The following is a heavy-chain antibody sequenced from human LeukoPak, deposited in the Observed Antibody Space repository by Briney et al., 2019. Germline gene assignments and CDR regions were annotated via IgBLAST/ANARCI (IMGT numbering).Heavy chain of an antibody. CDR1: GFPFSSYD. Sequence: GRSLRLSCAASGFPFSSYDMHWVRQAPGKGLEWVAVIWPDGSEKYYRDSVKGRFTISRDNSKNTLSLQMSGLRAEDTAVYYCARSLRIGPLSFWGRGTLVTVSS. J-gene: IGHJ4*02. CDR2: IWPDGSEK. V-gene: IGHV3-33*01. D-gene: IGHD3-3*02. CDR3: ARSLRIGPLSF.